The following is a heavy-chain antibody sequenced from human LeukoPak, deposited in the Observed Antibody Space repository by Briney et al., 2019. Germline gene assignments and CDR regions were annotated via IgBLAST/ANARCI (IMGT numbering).Heavy chain of an antibody. CDR1: GGSISSSSYY. J-gene: IGHJ4*02. Sequence: PSETLSLTCTVSGGSISSSSYYWGWIRQPPGKGLEWIANIYYSGSTYYNPSLKSRVTISVDTSKNQFSLKLSSVTAADTAVYYCTGPGVLTFFDYWGQGTLVTVSS. V-gene: IGHV4-39*07. CDR2: IYYSGST. D-gene: IGHD6-13*01. CDR3: TGPGVLTFFDY.